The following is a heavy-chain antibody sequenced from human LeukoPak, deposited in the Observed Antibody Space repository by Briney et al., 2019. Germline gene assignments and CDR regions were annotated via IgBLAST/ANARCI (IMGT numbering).Heavy chain of an antibody. CDR3: ARSTHYYDSSGYYNPFDY. CDR2: IYTSGST. D-gene: IGHD3-22*01. V-gene: IGHV4-4*07. Sequence: SETLSLTCTVSGGSISSYYWSWIRQPAGKGLEWIGRIYTSGSTNYNPSLKSRVTMSVDTSKKQFSLKLSSVTAADTAVYYCARSTHYYDSSGYYNPFDYWGQGTLVTVSS. CDR1: GGSISSYY. J-gene: IGHJ4*02.